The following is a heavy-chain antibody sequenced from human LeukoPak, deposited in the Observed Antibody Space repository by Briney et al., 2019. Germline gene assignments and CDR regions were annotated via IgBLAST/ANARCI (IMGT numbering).Heavy chain of an antibody. V-gene: IGHV4-59*01. J-gene: IGHJ6*02. Sequence: SETLSLTCTVSGGSISSYYWSWIRQPPGKGLEWIGYIYYSGSTNYNPSLKSRVTISVDTSKNQFSLKLSSVTAADPAVYYCARDLHGMDVWGQGTTVTVSS. CDR3: ARDLHGMDV. CDR2: IYYSGST. CDR1: GGSISSYY. D-gene: IGHD5/OR15-5a*01.